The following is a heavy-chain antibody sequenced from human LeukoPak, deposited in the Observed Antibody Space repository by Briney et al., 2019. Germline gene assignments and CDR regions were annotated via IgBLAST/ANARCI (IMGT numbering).Heavy chain of an antibody. V-gene: IGHV3-30*04. CDR3: ARVGGGGYYGSGSYYKTFYFDY. D-gene: IGHD3-10*01. CDR1: GFTFSSYA. CDR2: ISYDGSNK. Sequence: GRSLRLSCAASGFTFSSYAMHWVRQAPGKGLEWVAVISYDGSNKYYADSVKGRFTISRDNSKNTLYLQMNSLRAEDTAVYYCARVGGGGYYGSGSYYKTFYFDYWGQGTLVTVSS. J-gene: IGHJ4*02.